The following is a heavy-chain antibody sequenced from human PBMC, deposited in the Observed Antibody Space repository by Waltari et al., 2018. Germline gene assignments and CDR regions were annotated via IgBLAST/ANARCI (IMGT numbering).Heavy chain of an antibody. D-gene: IGHD1-20*01. Sequence: EVQLVESGGGLVQPGGSLSLSCAASGFTFSSYWLSWVRQAPGKGLEWVANIKPDGSEEYSVDSGKGRFTISRDNAKNSLYLQMNSLRAEDTAVYYCARDDGIRTVDYWGQGTLVTVSS. CDR1: GFTFSSYW. CDR2: IKPDGSEE. J-gene: IGHJ4*02. V-gene: IGHV3-7*01. CDR3: ARDDGIRTVDY.